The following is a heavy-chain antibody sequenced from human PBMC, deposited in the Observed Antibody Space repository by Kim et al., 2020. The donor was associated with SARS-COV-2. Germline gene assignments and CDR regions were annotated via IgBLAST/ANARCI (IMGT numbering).Heavy chain of an antibody. CDR3: ARGRESFRRGGSYGHGAGTKPRSLGFDP. V-gene: IGHV4-34*01. D-gene: IGHD1-26*01. CDR1: GGSFSGYY. Sequence: SETLSLTCAVYGGSFSGYYWSWIRQPPGKGLEWIGEINHSGSTNYNPSLKSRVTISVDTSKNQFSLKLSSVTAADTAVYYCARGRESFRRGGSYGHGAGTKPRSLGFDPWGQGTLVTVSS. CDR2: INHSGST. J-gene: IGHJ5*02.